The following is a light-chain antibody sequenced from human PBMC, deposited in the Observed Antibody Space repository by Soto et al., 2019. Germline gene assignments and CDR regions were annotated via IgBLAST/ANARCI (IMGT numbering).Light chain of an antibody. CDR2: KAS. Sequence: DIKMSQSPDTLSASVGDTVTITFRASQRISSWLAWYQQKPGKAPKLLMYKASILESGVPSRFSGSGSGTDFTLTITSLQPEDFATYYCQQSYNSPPITFGQGTKVDI. CDR1: QRISSW. V-gene: IGKV1-5*03. J-gene: IGKJ1*01. CDR3: QQSYNSPPIT.